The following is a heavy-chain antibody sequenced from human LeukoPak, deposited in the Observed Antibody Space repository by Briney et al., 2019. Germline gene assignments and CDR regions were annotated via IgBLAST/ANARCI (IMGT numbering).Heavy chain of an antibody. Sequence: GGSLRLSCAASGFSFSTFPMYWSRKAPGKGLKWVAIISYDGTNSDHADSVKGRFTISRDNSDNTLYLQMDSLTPEDTAVYYCAKDTYDYGGNFNFHHWGQGTLVTVSS. D-gene: IGHD4-23*01. V-gene: IGHV3-30-3*01. CDR1: GFSFSTFP. CDR3: AKDTYDYGGNFNFHH. J-gene: IGHJ1*01. CDR2: ISYDGTNS.